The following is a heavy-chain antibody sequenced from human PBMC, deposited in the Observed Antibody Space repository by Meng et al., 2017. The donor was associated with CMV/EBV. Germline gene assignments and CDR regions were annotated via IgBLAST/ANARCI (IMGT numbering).Heavy chain of an antibody. V-gene: IGHV1-69*04. CDR1: GGTFSSYT. CDR2: IIPILGIA. D-gene: IGHD3-3*01. J-gene: IGHJ6*02. CDR3: ARDGVGDFWSDYYGMDV. Sequence: SVKVSCKASGGTFSSYTISWVRQAPGQGLEWMGRIIPILGIANYAQKFQGRVTITADKSTSTAYMELSSLRSEDTAVYYCARDGVGDFWSDYYGMDVWGQGTTVTVSS.